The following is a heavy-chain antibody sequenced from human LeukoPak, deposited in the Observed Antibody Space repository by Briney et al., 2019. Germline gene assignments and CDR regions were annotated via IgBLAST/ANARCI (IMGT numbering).Heavy chain of an antibody. Sequence: ASVKVSCKASGYAFTSYYMHWVRQAPGQGLEWMGIINPSGGSTSYAQKFQGRVTMTRDTSTSTVYMELSSLRSEDTAVYYCARAHGHYYDSSGYYPLFDYWGQGTLVTVSS. D-gene: IGHD3-22*01. CDR2: INPSGGST. V-gene: IGHV1-46*01. CDR1: GYAFTSYY. CDR3: ARAHGHYYDSSGYYPLFDY. J-gene: IGHJ4*02.